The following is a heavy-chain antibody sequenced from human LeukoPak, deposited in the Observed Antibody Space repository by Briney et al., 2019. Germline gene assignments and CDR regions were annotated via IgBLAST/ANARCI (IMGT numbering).Heavy chain of an antibody. CDR1: GGTFISYA. V-gene: IGHV1-69*13. CDR2: IIPIFGTA. D-gene: IGHD3-22*01. CDR3: ARALYYYDSSGPLQVNYNWFDP. Sequence: GASVKVSCKASGGTFISYAISWVRQAPGQGLEWMGGIIPIFGTANYAQKFQGRVTITADESTSTAYMELSSLRSEDTAVYYCARALYYYDSSGPLQVNYNWFDPWGQGTLVTVSS. J-gene: IGHJ5*02.